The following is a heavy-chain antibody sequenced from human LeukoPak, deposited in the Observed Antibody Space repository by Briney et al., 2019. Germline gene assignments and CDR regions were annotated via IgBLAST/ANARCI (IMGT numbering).Heavy chain of an antibody. D-gene: IGHD1-26*01. V-gene: IGHV4-39*01. CDR2: MYYSGNT. CDR3: AGIVGTTEGYFDL. Sequence: SETLSLTCTVPGGSIISSSYYWGWIRQPPGKGLEWIGSMYYSGNTYYSPSLKSPVTISLDTSKNQFSLRLTSVTAADAAVYYCAGIVGTTEGYFDLWGRGTLVTVSS. CDR1: GGSIISSSYY. J-gene: IGHJ2*01.